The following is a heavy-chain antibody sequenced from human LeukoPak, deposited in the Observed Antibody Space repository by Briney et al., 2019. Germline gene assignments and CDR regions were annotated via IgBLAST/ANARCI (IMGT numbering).Heavy chain of an antibody. CDR1: GFTFSSYG. CDR2: IRYDGSNK. V-gene: IGHV3-30*02. D-gene: IGHD5-18*01. J-gene: IGHJ4*02. CDR3: AKDRTAMAPYYFDY. Sequence: PGGSLRLSCAASGFTFSSYGMHWVRQAPGKGLEWVAFIRYDGSNKYYADSVKGRFTISRDNSKNTLYLQMNSLRAEDTAVYYCAKDRTAMAPYYFDYWGQGTLITVSS.